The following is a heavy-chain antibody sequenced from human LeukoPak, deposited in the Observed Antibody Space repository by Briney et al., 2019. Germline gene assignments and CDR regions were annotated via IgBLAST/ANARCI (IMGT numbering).Heavy chain of an antibody. V-gene: IGHV3-74*01. Sequence: GGSLRLSCGAWVFTLMSCWMQCVRQAPGKGLVWVSRINSDGSSTSYADSVKGRFTISRDNAKNTLYLQMHSLRGEDTAVYYCARDSGSGSQIDYWGQGTLVTVSS. J-gene: IGHJ4*02. CDR1: VFTLMSCW. CDR2: INSDGSST. D-gene: IGHD3-10*01. CDR3: ARDSGSGSQIDY.